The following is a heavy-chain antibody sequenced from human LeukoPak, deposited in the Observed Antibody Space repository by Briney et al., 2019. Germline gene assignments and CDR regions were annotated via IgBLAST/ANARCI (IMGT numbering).Heavy chain of an antibody. Sequence: SQTLSLTCAVSGGSISSGGYSWSWIRQPPGKGLEWIGYIYHSGSTYYNPSLKSRVTISVDRSKNQFSLKLSSVTAADTAVYYCARANTYCSSTSCYPNRFDYWGQGTLVTVSS. CDR2: IYHSGST. J-gene: IGHJ4*02. CDR1: GGSISSGGYS. V-gene: IGHV4-30-2*01. CDR3: ARANTYCSSTSCYPNRFDY. D-gene: IGHD2-2*01.